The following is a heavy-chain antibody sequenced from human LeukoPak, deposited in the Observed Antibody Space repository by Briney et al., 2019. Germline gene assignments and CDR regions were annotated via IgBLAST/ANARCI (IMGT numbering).Heavy chain of an antibody. V-gene: IGHV3-23*01. J-gene: IGHJ4*02. D-gene: IGHD3-10*01. CDR2: ISGNGAKT. CDR1: GFTFNTYA. Sequence: GGSLRLSCAASGFTFNTYAMSWVRQAPGKGLEWVSTISGNGAKTYSAGSVKGRFTISRDNSKNTLYLQMNSLRAEDTAVYYCAKGLVRGAYYFDYWGQGTLVTVSS. CDR3: AKGLVRGAYYFDY.